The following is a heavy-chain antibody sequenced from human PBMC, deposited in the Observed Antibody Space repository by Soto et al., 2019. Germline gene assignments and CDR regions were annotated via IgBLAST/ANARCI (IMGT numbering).Heavy chain of an antibody. CDR2: ISGSGGST. J-gene: IGHJ4*02. CDR3: AKVFGYYYDSSGYSDY. V-gene: IGHV3-23*01. Sequence: GGSLRLSCAASGFTFSSYAMSWVRQAPGKGLEWVSAISGSGGSTYYADSVKGRFTISRDNSKNTLYLQMNSLRAEDTAVYYCAKVFGYYYDSSGYSDYWGQGTLVTVSS. D-gene: IGHD3-22*01. CDR1: GFTFSSYA.